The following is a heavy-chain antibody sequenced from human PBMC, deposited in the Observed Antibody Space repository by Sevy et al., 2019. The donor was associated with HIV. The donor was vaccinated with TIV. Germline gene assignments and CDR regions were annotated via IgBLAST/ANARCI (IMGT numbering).Heavy chain of an antibody. CDR1: GGSFSGYY. D-gene: IGHD3-9*01. V-gene: IGHV4-34*01. CDR2: INHSGST. Sequence: SDTLSLTCAVYGGSFSGYYWSWIRQPPGKGLEWIGEINHSGSTNYNPSLKSRVTISVDTSKNQFSLKLSSVTAADTAVYYCARGTGTRRIDYWGQGTLVTVSS. CDR3: ARGTGTRRIDY. J-gene: IGHJ4*02.